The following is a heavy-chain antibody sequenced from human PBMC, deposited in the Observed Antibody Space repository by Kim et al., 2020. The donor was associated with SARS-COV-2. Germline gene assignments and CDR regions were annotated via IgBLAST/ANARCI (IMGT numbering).Heavy chain of an antibody. CDR1: GGTFSSYA. J-gene: IGHJ6*02. D-gene: IGHD3-10*01. Sequence: SVKVSCKASGGTFSSYAISWVRQAPGQGLEWMGGIIPIFGTANYAQKFQGRVTITADESTSTAYMELSSLRSEDTAVYYCARKWGGSGSGAFNHNYGMDVWGQGTTVTVSS. CDR3: ARKWGGSGSGAFNHNYGMDV. V-gene: IGHV1-69*13. CDR2: IIPIFGTA.